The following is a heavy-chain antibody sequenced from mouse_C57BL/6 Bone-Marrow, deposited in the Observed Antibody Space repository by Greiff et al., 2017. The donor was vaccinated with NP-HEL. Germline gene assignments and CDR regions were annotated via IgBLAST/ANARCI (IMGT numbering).Heavy chain of an antibody. V-gene: IGHV1-82*01. D-gene: IGHD2-4*01. J-gene: IGHJ4*01. CDR1: GYAFSSSW. CDR2: IYTGDGDT. CDR3: AREDGYDYDVRGYAMDY. Sequence: QVQLKESGPELVKPGASVKISCKASGYAFSSSWMNWVKQRPGKGLEWIGRIYTGDGDTNYNGKFKGKATLTADKSSSTAYMQLTSLTSEDSAVYFFAREDGYDYDVRGYAMDYWGQGTSVTVSS.